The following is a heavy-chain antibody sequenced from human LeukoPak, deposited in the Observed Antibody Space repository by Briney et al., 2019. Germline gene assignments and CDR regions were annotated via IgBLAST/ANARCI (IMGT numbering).Heavy chain of an antibody. Sequence: PGGSLRLSCAASGFTFSSCWMTWVRQAPGKGLEWVANIKEDGSKKNYVDSVKGRFTIFRDNAKNSLYLQMNSLRAEDTAVYYCATPLDYYDSSGYHQGGDWGQGTLVTVPS. CDR3: ATPLDYYDSSGYHQGGD. CDR2: IKEDGSKK. J-gene: IGHJ4*02. D-gene: IGHD3-22*01. V-gene: IGHV3-7*03. CDR1: GFTFSSCW.